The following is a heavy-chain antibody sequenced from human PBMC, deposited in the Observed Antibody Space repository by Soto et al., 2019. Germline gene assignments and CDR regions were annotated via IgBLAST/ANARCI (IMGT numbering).Heavy chain of an antibody. J-gene: IGHJ4*02. Sequence: SETLSLTCAVSGGSISSGGYPWSWIRQPPGKGLEWIGYIYHSGSTYYNPSLKSRVTISEDRSKNQFSLKLSSVTAADTAVYYCARLPMVWGQGTLVNVS. CDR1: GGSISSGGYP. V-gene: IGHV4-30-2*01. CDR3: ARLPMV. D-gene: IGHD3-10*01. CDR2: IYHSGST.